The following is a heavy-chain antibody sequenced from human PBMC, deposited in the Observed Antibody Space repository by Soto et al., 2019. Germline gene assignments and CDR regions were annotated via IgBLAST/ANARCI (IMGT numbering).Heavy chain of an antibody. CDR1: GFTFSSYG. Sequence: GGSLRLSCAASGFTFSSYGMHWVRQAPGKGLEWVAVIWYDGSNKYYADSVKGRFTISRDNSKNTLYLQMNSLRAEDTAVYYCARDSSSWYWFDPWGQGTLVTVSS. CDR3: ARDSSSWYWFDP. J-gene: IGHJ5*02. V-gene: IGHV3-33*01. CDR2: IWYDGSNK. D-gene: IGHD6-13*01.